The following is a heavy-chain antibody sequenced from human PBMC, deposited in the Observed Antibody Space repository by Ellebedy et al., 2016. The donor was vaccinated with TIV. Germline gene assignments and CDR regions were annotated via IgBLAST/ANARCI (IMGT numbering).Heavy chain of an antibody. D-gene: IGHD2-2*03. V-gene: IGHV3-30*04. J-gene: IGHJ4*02. CDR1: GFTFSSYP. CDR3: AKVPVGFCNRPFCFYLDD. Sequence: PGGSLRLSCTVPGFTFSSYPLHWVRLAPGKGLAWVALLSFDANNQYFADSVKGRFTISRDNSKNTLYLQMNTLRPEDTAVYYCAKVPVGFCNRPFCFYLDDWGQGTLVSVSS. CDR2: LSFDANNQ.